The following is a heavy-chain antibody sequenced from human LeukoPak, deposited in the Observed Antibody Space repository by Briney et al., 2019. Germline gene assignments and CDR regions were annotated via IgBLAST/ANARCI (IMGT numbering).Heavy chain of an antibody. CDR3: ARRLPLQNWFDP. CDR2: INPGDSDT. V-gene: IGHV5-51*01. D-gene: IGHD3-16*01. Sequence: NPGESLKISCKGSGYSFTNYWIAWVRQMPGRGLEWMVIINPGDSDTRYSPSFQGQVTISADKSISTAFLQWSSLKASDAAMYYCARRLPLQNWFDPWGQGTLVTVSS. CDR1: GYSFTNYW. J-gene: IGHJ5*02.